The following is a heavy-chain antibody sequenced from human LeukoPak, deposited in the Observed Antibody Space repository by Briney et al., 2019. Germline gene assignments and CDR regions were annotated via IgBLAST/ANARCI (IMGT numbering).Heavy chain of an antibody. J-gene: IGHJ4*02. V-gene: IGHV3-21*01. CDR2: ISSSSDYI. CDR3: AREGGYCSGDRCYLGIYY. CDR1: GFTFSTYS. D-gene: IGHD2-15*01. Sequence: GGSLRLSCAAPGFTFSTYSMNWVRQAREKGLEWVSSISSSSDYIYYADLVQGRFTISRDNAKKSVYRQMNSLRAEDTAVYYCAREGGYCSGDRCYLGIYYWGQGTLVTVSP.